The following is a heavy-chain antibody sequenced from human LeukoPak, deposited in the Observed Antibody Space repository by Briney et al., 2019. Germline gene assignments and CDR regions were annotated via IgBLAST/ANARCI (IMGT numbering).Heavy chain of an antibody. CDR1: GFSLSRHW. CDR3: ARVGSYFDY. V-gene: IGHV3-74*01. CDR2: ISTDGGST. D-gene: IGHD3-10*01. Sequence: PGGSLRLSCVASGFSLSRHWMHWLRLAPGKGLVWVSRISTDGGSTAYADSVRGRFTISRDNAKNSLYLQMNSLRAEDTAVYYCARVGSYFDYWGQGTLVTVSS. J-gene: IGHJ4*02.